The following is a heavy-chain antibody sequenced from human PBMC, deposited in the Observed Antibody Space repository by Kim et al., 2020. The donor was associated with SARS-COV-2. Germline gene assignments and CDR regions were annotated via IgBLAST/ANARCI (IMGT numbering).Heavy chain of an antibody. J-gene: IGHJ6*04. Sequence: SETLSLTCTVSGGSISSSSYYWGWIRQPPGKGLEWIGSIYYSGSTYYNPSLKSRVTISVDTSKNQFSLKLSSVTAADTAVYYCASDEMPGIAAAGTGGMDVRGEGNTVTVSS. CDR1: GGSISSSSYY. V-gene: IGHV4-39*01. CDR2: IYYSGST. CDR3: ASDEMPGIAAAGTGGMDV. D-gene: IGHD6-13*01.